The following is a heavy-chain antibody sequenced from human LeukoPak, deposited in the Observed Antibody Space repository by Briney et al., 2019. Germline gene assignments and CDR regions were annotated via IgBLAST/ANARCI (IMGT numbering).Heavy chain of an antibody. CDR2: IYYSGST. J-gene: IGHJ5*02. CDR3: ARESGLYGWFDP. V-gene: IGHV4-30-4*01. CDR1: GGSISSGDYY. Sequence: PSETLSLTCTVSGGSISSGDYYWSWIRQPPGKGLEWIGYIYYSGSTYYNPSLKSRVTISVDTSKNQFSLKLSSVTAADTAVYYCARESGLYGWFDPWGQGTLVTVSS. D-gene: IGHD3/OR15-3a*01.